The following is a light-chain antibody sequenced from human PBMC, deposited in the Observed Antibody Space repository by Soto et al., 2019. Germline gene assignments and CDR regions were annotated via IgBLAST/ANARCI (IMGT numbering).Light chain of an antibody. Sequence: EIVLTQSPGTLSLSPGERATLSCRASQSVTAGYFAWYQQKPGQAPRLLIYETSNRATGIPARFSGSGSGTDFTLTISSLEPEDFAVYYCQQRSNWPPLTFGGGTKVEIK. J-gene: IGKJ4*01. CDR1: QSVTAGY. V-gene: IGKV3-11*01. CDR2: ETS. CDR3: QQRSNWPPLT.